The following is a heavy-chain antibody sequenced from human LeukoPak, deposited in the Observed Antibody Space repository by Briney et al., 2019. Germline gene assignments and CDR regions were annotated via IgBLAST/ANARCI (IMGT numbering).Heavy chain of an antibody. CDR1: GGSISSSGYY. Sequence: SETLSLTCTVSGGSISSSGYYWGWIRQPPGKGLEWIGSIYDSGSTYYNPSLKSRVTMSVDTSKNQFSLKLNSVTAADTAVYYCARDGIVGATSRYYYGMDVWGQGTTVTVSS. J-gene: IGHJ6*02. CDR3: ARDGIVGATSRYYYGMDV. D-gene: IGHD1-26*01. V-gene: IGHV4-39*02. CDR2: IYDSGST.